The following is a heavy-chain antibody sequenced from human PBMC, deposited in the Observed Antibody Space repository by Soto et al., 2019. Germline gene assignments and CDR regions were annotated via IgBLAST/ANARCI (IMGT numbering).Heavy chain of an antibody. D-gene: IGHD6-13*01. CDR2: IYYSGST. CDR3: ARDRIAAAGIDYYYYYGMDV. Sequence: SETLSLTCTVSGGSISSYYWSWIRQPPGKGLEWIGYIYYSGSTNYNPSLKSRVTISVDTSKNQFSLKLSSVTAADTAVYYCARDRIAAAGIDYYYYYGMDVWGQGTTVTVPQ. CDR1: GGSISSYY. J-gene: IGHJ6*01. V-gene: IGHV4-59*01.